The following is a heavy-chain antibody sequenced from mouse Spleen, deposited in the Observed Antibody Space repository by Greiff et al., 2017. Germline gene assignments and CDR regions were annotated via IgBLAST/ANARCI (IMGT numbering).Heavy chain of an antibody. V-gene: IGHV3-6*02. Sequence: EVHLVESGPGLVKPSQSLSLTCSVTGYSITSGYYWNWIRQFPGNKLEWMGYISYDGSNNYNPSLKNRISITRDTSKNQFFLKLNSVTTEDTATYYCARGDDYDEGYWYFDVWGAGTTVTVSS. CDR2: ISYDGSN. J-gene: IGHJ1*01. CDR3: ARGDDYDEGYWYFDV. CDR1: GYSITSGYY. D-gene: IGHD2-4*01.